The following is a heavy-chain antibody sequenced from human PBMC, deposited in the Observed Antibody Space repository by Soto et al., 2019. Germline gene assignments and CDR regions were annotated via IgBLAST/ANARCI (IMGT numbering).Heavy chain of an antibody. D-gene: IGHD3-10*01. J-gene: IGHJ3*02. V-gene: IGHV3-23*01. CDR1: GFTLSTYA. CDR2: ITGSGGST. CDR3: VKPGGNPSGAFDI. Sequence: EVQLLESGGGLVQPGGSLRLSCVASGFTLSTYAMSWVRQAPGKGLEWVSGITGSGGSTYYADSVEGRFTISRDNSKSTVSLHMNSLRAEDTAVYYCVKPGGNPSGAFDIWGQGTTVTVSS.